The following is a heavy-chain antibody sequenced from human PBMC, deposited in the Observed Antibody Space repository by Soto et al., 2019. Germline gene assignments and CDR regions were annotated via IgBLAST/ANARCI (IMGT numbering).Heavy chain of an antibody. D-gene: IGHD3-16*01. CDR3: ARDMVSTIGDFDY. J-gene: IGHJ4*02. Sequence: QVQLVQSGAELKKPGASVKVSCKASGYTFTDYYVHWVRQAPGQGLEWVGWINPNSGATTYAQKFLGWVTMTRDTSSITAHMALSSLTSDDTDMYYCARDMVSTIGDFDYWGQGTLVTVSS. CDR1: GYTFTDYY. V-gene: IGHV1-2*04. CDR2: INPNSGAT.